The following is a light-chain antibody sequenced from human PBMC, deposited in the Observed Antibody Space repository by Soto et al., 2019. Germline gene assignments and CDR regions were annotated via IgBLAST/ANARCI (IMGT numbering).Light chain of an antibody. Sequence: DIVLTQSPGTLSLSPGERVTLSCRASQSVGSNYLAWYQQKPGQAPRLLIYGAFSRATGIPDRFSGSGSGTDFTLTITRLEPEDFAVYYCQHYGSTVYTFGQGTKLEIK. CDR1: QSVGSNY. V-gene: IGKV3-20*01. CDR2: GAF. CDR3: QHYGSTVYT. J-gene: IGKJ2*01.